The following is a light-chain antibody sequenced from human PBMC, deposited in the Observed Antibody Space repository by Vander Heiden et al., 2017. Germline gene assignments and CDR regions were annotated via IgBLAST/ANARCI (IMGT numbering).Light chain of an antibody. J-gene: IGKJ3*01. CDR1: QGISKS. V-gene: IGKV1-27*01. Sequence: DIQMTKSPSSLSASVGGRVTITCRASQGISKSLAWYQHKPGKVPKLLIYGASTLQSGVPSRFSGSGSGTDFTLTISSLQPEDVATYYCQKYNGAPFTFGPGTKVNIK. CDR2: GAS. CDR3: QKYNGAPFT.